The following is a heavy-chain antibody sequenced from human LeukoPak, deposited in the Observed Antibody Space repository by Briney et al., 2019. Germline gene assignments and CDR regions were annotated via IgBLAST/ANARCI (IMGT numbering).Heavy chain of an antibody. D-gene: IGHD3-10*01. J-gene: IGHJ3*02. Sequence: SQTLSLTCAISGDSVSSNSAAWHWIRQSPSRGLEWLGRTYYRSTWYNDYAISVKSRITINPDTSKNQFSLQLNSVTPEDTAVYYCARDARRAVRGVSGAFDIWGQGTMVTVSS. V-gene: IGHV6-1*01. CDR2: TYYRSTWYN. CDR3: ARDARRAVRGVSGAFDI. CDR1: GDSVSSNSAA.